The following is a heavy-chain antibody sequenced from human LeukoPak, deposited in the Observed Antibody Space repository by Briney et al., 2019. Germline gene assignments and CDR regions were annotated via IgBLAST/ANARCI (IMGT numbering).Heavy chain of an antibody. CDR1: GFTFSSYA. CDR3: AKDMGYYDSSGYGNYYYGMDV. Sequence: GGSLRLSCAASGFTFSSYAMSWVRQAPGKGLEWVSAISGSGGSTYYADSVKGRFTISRDNSKNTLYLQMNSLRAEDTALYYCAKDMGYYDSSGYGNYYYGMDVWGQGTTVTVSS. J-gene: IGHJ6*02. CDR2: ISGSGGST. D-gene: IGHD3-22*01. V-gene: IGHV3-23*01.